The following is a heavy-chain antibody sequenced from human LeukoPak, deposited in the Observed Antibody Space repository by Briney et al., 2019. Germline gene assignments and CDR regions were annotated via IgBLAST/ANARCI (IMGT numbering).Heavy chain of an antibody. CDR2: IYHSGST. V-gene: IGHV4-39*07. Sequence: PSETLSLTCTVSGGSISSGSYYWSWIRQPPGKGLEWIGSIYHSGSTYYNPSLKSRVTISVDTSKNQFSLKLSSVTAADTAVYYCARDRSNGPVHYFDYWGQGTLVTVSS. CDR3: ARDRSNGPVHYFDY. J-gene: IGHJ4*02. D-gene: IGHD1-1*01. CDR1: GGSISSGSYY.